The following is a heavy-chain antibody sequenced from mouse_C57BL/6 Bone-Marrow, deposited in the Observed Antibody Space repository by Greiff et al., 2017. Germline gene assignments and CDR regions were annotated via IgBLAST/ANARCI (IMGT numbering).Heavy chain of an antibody. CDR3: ARGGNYGGYYFDY. Sequence: QVQLQQSGAELVKPGASVKMSCKASGYTFTTYPIEWMKQNHGKSLEWIGNFHPYNDDTKYNAKFKGKATLTVEKSSSTVYLELSRLASDDSDFCYSARGGNYGGYYFDYWGQGTTLTVSA. CDR1: GYTFTTYP. D-gene: IGHD2-1*01. V-gene: IGHV1-47*01. J-gene: IGHJ2*01. CDR2: FHPYNDDT.